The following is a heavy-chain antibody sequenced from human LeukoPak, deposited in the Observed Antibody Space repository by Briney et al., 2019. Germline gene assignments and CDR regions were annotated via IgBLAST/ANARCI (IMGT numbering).Heavy chain of an antibody. V-gene: IGHV3-74*01. CDR2: ISPTGSTT. Sequence: PGGSLRLSCTASGFSFSGHWMHWARQLPGKGLVWVSRISPTGSTTSYADSVKGRFTVSRDNAKNTLYLQVNNLRAEDTAVYYWAGGPNSNWSGLDFGGQETLLTVPS. D-gene: IGHD6-6*01. CDR3: AGGPNSNWSGLDF. J-gene: IGHJ4*02. CDR1: GFSFSGHW.